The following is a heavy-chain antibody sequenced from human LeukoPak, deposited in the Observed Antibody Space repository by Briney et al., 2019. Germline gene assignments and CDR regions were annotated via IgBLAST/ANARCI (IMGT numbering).Heavy chain of an antibody. D-gene: IGHD3-9*01. V-gene: IGHV4-4*08. CDR3: ARFPYFEGFDY. Sequence: SETLSLTCSVSGGSIESYYWSWIRQPPGKGLEFIGYIAASGTTKHNPFLKSRVTLSMDTSKNQFSLKLRSVTAADTAVYFCARFPYFEGFDYWGQGTQVIVSS. J-gene: IGHJ4*02. CDR1: GGSIESYY. CDR2: IAASGTT.